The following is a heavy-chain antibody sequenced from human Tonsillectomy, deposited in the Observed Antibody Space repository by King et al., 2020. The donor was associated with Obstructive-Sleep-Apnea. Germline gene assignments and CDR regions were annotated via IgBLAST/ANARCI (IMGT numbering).Heavy chain of an antibody. D-gene: IGHD6-19*01. J-gene: IGHJ4*02. Sequence: PLQESGPGLVKPSETLSLTCTVSGGSISSSSYYWGWIRQPPGKGLEWIGSIYYSGSTYYNPSLKSRVTISVDTSKNQFSLKLSSVTAADTAVYYCARDIAVAGHNIDYWGQGTLVTVSS. CDR3: ARDIAVAGHNIDY. CDR2: IYYSGST. V-gene: IGHV4-39*07. CDR1: GGSISSSSYY.